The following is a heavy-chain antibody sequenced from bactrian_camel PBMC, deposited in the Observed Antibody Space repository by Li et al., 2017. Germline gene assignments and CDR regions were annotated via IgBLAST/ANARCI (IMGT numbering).Heavy chain of an antibody. J-gene: IGHJ4*01. CDR1: TGTFRSAC. Sequence: HVQLVESGGGSTQAGGSQRLSCAASTGTFRSACMGWVRLAPGKGLEWVSTIGSASATTYYSDSVKGRFSISRDNAKNTLYLQLNSLRTEDTAMYYCTKRAVDTWSGSWYYDWGQGTQVTVS. CDR3: TKRAVDTWSGSWYYD. V-gene: IGHV3S1*01. CDR2: IGSASATT. D-gene: IGHD6*01.